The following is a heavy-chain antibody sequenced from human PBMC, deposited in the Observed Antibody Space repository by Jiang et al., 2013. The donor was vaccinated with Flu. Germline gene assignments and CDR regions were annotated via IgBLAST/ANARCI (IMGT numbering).Heavy chain of an antibody. J-gene: IGHJ5*02. Sequence: QTLSLTCAISGDSVSSNSAAWNWIRQSPSRGLEWLGRTYYRSKWYNDYAVSVKSRITINPDTSKNQFSLQLNSVTPEDTAVYYCARGLVVPAAEEGNWFDPWGQGTLVTVSS. CDR2: TYYRSKWYN. D-gene: IGHD2-2*01. CDR3: ARGLVVPAAEEGNWFDP. V-gene: IGHV6-1*01. CDR1: GDSVSSNSAA.